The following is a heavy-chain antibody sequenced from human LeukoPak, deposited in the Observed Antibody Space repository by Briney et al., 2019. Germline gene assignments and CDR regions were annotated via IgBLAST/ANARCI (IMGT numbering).Heavy chain of an antibody. CDR1: GFTFSSYW. Sequence: GGSLRLSCAASGFTFSSYWMSWVRQAPGKGLEWVANIKQDGSEKYYVDSVKGRFTISRDNAKNSLYLQMNSLKTEDTAVYYCTTDWGYNKELAFDYWGQGTLVTVSS. V-gene: IGHV3-7*03. CDR3: TTDWGYNKELAFDY. CDR2: IKQDGSEK. D-gene: IGHD5-12*01. J-gene: IGHJ4*02.